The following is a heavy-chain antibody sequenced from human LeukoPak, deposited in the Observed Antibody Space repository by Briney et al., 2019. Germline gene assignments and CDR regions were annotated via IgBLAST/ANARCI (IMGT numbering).Heavy chain of an antibody. CDR2: ISGDSGTT. J-gene: IGHJ4*02. Sequence: GGSLRLSCAASGFTFDDYAMHWVRQAPGKGLEWVSLISGDSGTTYYADSVKGRLTISRDTAKSSLYLQMNSLRAEDTAVYYCARLRAGDYFDYWGQGTLVTVSS. V-gene: IGHV3-43*02. CDR3: ARLRAGDYFDY. D-gene: IGHD6-19*01. CDR1: GFTFDDYA.